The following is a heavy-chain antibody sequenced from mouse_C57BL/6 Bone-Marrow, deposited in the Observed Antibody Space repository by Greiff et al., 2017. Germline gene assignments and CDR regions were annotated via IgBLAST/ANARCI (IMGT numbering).Heavy chain of an antibody. V-gene: IGHV1-50*01. CDR3: ARALYYGSTYYAMDY. CDR2: IDPSDSYT. Sequence: VQLQQPGAELVKPGASVKLSCKASGYTSTSYWMQWVKQRPGQGLEWIGEIDPSDSYTNYNQKFKGKATLTVDTSSSTAYMQLSSLTSEDSAVYYCARALYYGSTYYAMDYWGQGTSVTVSS. D-gene: IGHD1-1*01. CDR1: GYTSTSYW. J-gene: IGHJ4*01.